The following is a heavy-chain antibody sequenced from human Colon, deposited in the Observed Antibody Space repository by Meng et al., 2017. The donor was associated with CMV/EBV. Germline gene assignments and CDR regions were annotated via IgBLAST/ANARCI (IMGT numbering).Heavy chain of an antibody. CDR3: DGSDY. CDR1: GVAFSTYA. D-gene: IGHD5-24*01. V-gene: IGHV3-23*01. Sequence: RGGSLRLYCKASGVAFSTYAMSWARQAPGKGLEWVSTISVHSTHYADSVRGRFTISRDNSKNTLYLQMNSLRAEDTAVYYCDGSDYWGQGTLVTVSS. J-gene: IGHJ4*02. CDR2: ISVHST.